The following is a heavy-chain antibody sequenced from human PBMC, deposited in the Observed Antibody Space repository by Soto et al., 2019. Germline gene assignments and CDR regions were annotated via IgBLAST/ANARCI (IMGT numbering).Heavy chain of an antibody. CDR1: GGSFSGYY. J-gene: IGHJ5*02. CDR2: INHSGST. V-gene: IGHV4-34*01. D-gene: IGHD3-22*01. CDR3: ARSRFAYYYDSSGYFNWFDP. Sequence: SETLSLTCAVYGGSFSGYYWSWIRQPPGKGLEWIGEINHSGSTNYNPSLKSRVTISVDTSKNQFSLKLSSVTAADTAVYYCARSRFAYYYDSSGYFNWFDPWGQGTLVTVSS.